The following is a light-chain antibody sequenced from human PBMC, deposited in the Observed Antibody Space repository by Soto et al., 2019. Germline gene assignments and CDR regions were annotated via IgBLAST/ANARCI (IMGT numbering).Light chain of an antibody. V-gene: IGLV1-44*01. CDR3: AAWDDSLNAVV. CDR2: NNN. J-gene: IGLJ2*01. Sequence: QSVLTQPPSASGTPGQRVTISCSGSSSSIGSNTVNWYQHLPGTAPKLLIYNNNQRPSGVPDRFSGSKSATSASLAISGLQSEDEADYYCAAWDDSLNAVVIGGGTKLTVL. CDR1: SSSIGSNT.